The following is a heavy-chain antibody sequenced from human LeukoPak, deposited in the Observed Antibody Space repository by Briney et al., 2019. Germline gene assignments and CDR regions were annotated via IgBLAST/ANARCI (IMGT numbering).Heavy chain of an antibody. V-gene: IGHV1-2*02. J-gene: IGHJ4*02. CDR2: INPNSGDT. CDR1: GYTFTAYY. D-gene: IGHD2-2*02. Sequence: ASVKVSCKASGYTFTAYYIHWVRQAPGQGLEWMGWINPNSGDTNYAQKFQGRVTMTRDTSISTAYMELSRLDDTAVYYCARGDCSSTSCYTGGTYWGQGTLVTVSS. CDR3: ARGDCSSTSCYTGGTY.